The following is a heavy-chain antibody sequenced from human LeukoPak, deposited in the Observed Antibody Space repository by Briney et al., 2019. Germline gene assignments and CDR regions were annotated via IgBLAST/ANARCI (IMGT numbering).Heavy chain of an antibody. J-gene: IGHJ4*02. CDR1: GFTFSSYG. CDR2: ISGSGGST. V-gene: IGHV3-23*01. D-gene: IGHD3-22*01. Sequence: PGGSLRLSCVASGFTFSSYGMSWVRQAPGKGLEWVSAISGSGGSTYYADSVKGRFTISRDNSKNTLYLQVHSLRAEDTAVYYCAKEPPMIPRRLSDYWGQGTLVTVSS. CDR3: AKEPPMIPRRLSDY.